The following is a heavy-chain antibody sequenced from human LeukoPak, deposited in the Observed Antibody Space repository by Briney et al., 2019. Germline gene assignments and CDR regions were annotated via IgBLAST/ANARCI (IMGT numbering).Heavy chain of an antibody. CDR2: ISYDGIRE. J-gene: IGHJ3*02. CDR1: GFTFSNYV. V-gene: IGHV3-30*03. D-gene: IGHD3-10*01. Sequence: PGRSLRLSCTASGFTFSNYVMHWVRQAPGKGLEWVAVISYDGIREYYADSVKGRFTISRDNSKNTLYVQMNSLRAGDTAVYYCVRDGGFGFLAAFDIWGQGTMVTVSS. CDR3: VRDGGFGFLAAFDI.